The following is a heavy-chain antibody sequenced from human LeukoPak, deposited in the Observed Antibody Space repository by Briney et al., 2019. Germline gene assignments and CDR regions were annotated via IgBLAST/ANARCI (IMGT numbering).Heavy chain of an antibody. CDR1: GFSVGNNY. D-gene: IGHD4-23*01. CDR2: IYTDGST. J-gene: IGHJ4*02. Sequence: GGALRLSCAAPGFSVGNNYATWVRQPPGKGLEWVSVIYTDGSTYYADSVKGRFIISRDSSKNTLYLQMNSLRAEDTAVYYCTDAVAGWGQGTLVTVSS. CDR3: TDAVAG. V-gene: IGHV3-53*05.